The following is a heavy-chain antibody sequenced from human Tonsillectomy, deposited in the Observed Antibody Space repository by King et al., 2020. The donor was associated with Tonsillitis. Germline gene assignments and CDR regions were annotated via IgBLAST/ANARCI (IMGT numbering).Heavy chain of an antibody. CDR1: GFTFSNYA. J-gene: IGHJ6*02. CDR2: ISYDGSIK. V-gene: IGHV3-30*04. Sequence: VQLVESGGGVVQPGRSLRLSCAASGFTFSNYAIHWVRQTPGKGLEWGAIISYDGSIKYYADSVTGRFTISRDNSKDTLYLQMSSLRAEDTAVYYCAREPERRGYYYGMDVWGQGTTVTVSS. CDR3: AREPERRGYYYGMDV. D-gene: IGHD1-14*01.